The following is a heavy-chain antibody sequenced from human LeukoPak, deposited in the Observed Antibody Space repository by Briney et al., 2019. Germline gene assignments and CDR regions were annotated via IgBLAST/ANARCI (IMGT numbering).Heavy chain of an antibody. CDR1: GGSISSGGYS. Sequence: KASQTLSLTCTVSGGSISSGGYSWSWIRQHPGKGLEWIGYIYYSGSTYYNPSLKSRVTISVDTSKNQFSLKLSSVTAADTAVYYCARGLTMGAFDIWGQGTMVTVSS. J-gene: IGHJ3*02. CDR3: ARGLTMGAFDI. D-gene: IGHD1-26*01. V-gene: IGHV4-31*03. CDR2: IYYSGST.